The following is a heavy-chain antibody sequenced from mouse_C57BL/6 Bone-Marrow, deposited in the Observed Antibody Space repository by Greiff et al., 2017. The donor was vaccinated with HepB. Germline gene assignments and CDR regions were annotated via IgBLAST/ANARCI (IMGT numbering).Heavy chain of an antibody. CDR2: ISSGGSYT. CDR3: ARPHYYGSSTDY. Sequence: EVKVVESGGDLVKPGGSLKLSCAASGFTFSSYGMSWVRQTPDKRLEWVATISSGGSYTYYPDSVKGRFTISRDNAKKTLYLQMSSLKSEDTAMYYCARPHYYGSSTDYWGQGTTLTVSS. J-gene: IGHJ2*01. V-gene: IGHV5-6*01. D-gene: IGHD1-1*01. CDR1: GFTFSSYG.